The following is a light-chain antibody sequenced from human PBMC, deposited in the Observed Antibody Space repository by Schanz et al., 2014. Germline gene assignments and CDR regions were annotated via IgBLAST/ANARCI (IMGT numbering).Light chain of an antibody. CDR3: SSYTSSTTLDWV. Sequence: QSALTQPRSVSGSPGQSVTISCTGTGSDIGGYNYVSWYQQHPGKAPKLMIYDVSNRPSGVSNRFSGSKSGNTASLTISGLQAEDEADYYCSSYTSSTTLDWVFGGGTKLTVL. CDR1: GSDIGGYNY. J-gene: IGLJ3*02. V-gene: IGLV2-14*03. CDR2: DVS.